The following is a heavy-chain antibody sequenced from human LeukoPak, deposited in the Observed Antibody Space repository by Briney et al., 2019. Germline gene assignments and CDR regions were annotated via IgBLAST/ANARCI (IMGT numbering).Heavy chain of an antibody. CDR2: IYYSGST. V-gene: IGHV4-31*11. CDR1: GGSISSGGYS. CDR3: ARGGEYYDFWSGSLEDPYYFDY. Sequence: PSETLSLTCAVSGGSISSGGYSWSWIRQHPGKGLEWIGYIYYSGSTYYNPSLKSRVTISVDTSKNQFSLKLSSVTAADTAVYYCARGGEYYDFWSGSLEDPYYFDYWGQGTLVTVSS. J-gene: IGHJ4*02. D-gene: IGHD3-3*01.